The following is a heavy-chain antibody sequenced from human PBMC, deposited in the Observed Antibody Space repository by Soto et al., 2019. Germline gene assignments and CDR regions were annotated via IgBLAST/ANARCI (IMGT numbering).Heavy chain of an antibody. CDR3: VRHSVLREYFDY. V-gene: IGHV4-39*01. J-gene: IGHJ4*02. D-gene: IGHD1-26*01. CDR2: IHSSGST. Sequence: SETLSLTCSVSGASIRTIDLYWSWIRQHPGKGLDWVGSIHSSGSTYDSPSLESRVSIFVDTSKNQFSLNLTSVTAADTAIYYCVRHSVLREYFDYWGQGTLVTVSS. CDR1: GASIRTIDLY.